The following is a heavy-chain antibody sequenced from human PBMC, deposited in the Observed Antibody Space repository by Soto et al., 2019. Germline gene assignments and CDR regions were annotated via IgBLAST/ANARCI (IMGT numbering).Heavy chain of an antibody. J-gene: IGHJ6*02. Sequence: EVQLVESGGGLVQPGGSLRLSCAASGFTFSSYDMHWVRQATGKGLEWVSAIGTAGDTYYPGSVKGRFTISRENAKNSLYLQMNSLRAEDTAVYYCARGGYCSSTSCYYYYGMDVWGQGTTVTVSS. CDR2: IGTAGDT. CDR3: ARGGYCSSTSCYYYYGMDV. CDR1: GFTFSSYD. V-gene: IGHV3-13*01. D-gene: IGHD2-2*01.